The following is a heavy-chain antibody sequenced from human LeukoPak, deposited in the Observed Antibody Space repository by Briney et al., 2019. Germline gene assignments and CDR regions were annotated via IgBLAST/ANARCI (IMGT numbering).Heavy chain of an antibody. V-gene: IGHV4-59*06. J-gene: IGHJ4*02. Sequence: PGGSLRLSCAASGFTFSSYSMNWVRQAPGKGLEWIGYIYYSGSTYYNPSLKSRVTISVDTSKNQFSLKLSSVTAADTAVYYCARGVAIVVVVAATDPYFDYWGQGTLVTVSS. CDR3: ARGVAIVVVVAATDPYFDY. CDR1: GFTFSSYS. D-gene: IGHD2-15*01. CDR2: IYYSGST.